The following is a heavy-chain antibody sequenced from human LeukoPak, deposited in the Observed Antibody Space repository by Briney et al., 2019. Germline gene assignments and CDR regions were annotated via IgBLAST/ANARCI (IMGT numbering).Heavy chain of an antibody. CDR3: ARGTPPYYYYGMDV. CDR1: GGTFSSYA. CDR2: IIPIFGTA. J-gene: IGHJ6*02. Sequence: SVKVSCKASGGTFSSYAISWVRQAPGQGLEWMGGIIPIFGTANYAQKFQGRVTMTRDTSTSTVYMELSSLRSDDTAVYYCARGTPPYYYYGMDVWGQGTTVTVSS. D-gene: IGHD1-14*01. V-gene: IGHV1-69*05.